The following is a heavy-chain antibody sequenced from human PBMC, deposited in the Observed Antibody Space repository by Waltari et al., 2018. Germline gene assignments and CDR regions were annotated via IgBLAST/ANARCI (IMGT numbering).Heavy chain of an antibody. Sequence: QVQLQQWGAGLLKPSETLSLTCAVYGGSFSGYYWSWIRQPPGKGLEWIGEINHSGSTNYNPSLKSRVTISVDTSKNQFSLKLSSVTAADTAVYYCARATIFGVDPSRAFDIWGQGKMVTVSS. CDR1: GGSFSGYY. J-gene: IGHJ3*02. D-gene: IGHD3-3*01. V-gene: IGHV4-34*01. CDR2: INHSGST. CDR3: ARATIFGVDPSRAFDI.